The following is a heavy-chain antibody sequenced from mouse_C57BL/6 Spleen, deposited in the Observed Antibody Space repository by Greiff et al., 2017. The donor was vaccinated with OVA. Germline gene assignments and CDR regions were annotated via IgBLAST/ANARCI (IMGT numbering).Heavy chain of an antibody. CDR3: ARSTMSTTRAMDY. CDR2: IHPNSGST. J-gene: IGHJ4*01. D-gene: IGHD2-4*01. V-gene: IGHV1-64*01. CDR1: GYTFTSYW. Sequence: QVQLQQPGAELVKPGASVKLSCKASGYTFTSYWMHWVKQRPGQGLEWIGMIHPNSGSTNYNEKFKSKATLTVDKSSSTAYMQLSSLTSEDSAVYYCARSTMSTTRAMDYWGQGTSVTVSS.